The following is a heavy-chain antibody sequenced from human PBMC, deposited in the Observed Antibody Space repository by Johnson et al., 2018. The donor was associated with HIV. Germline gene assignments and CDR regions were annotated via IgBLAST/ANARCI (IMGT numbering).Heavy chain of an antibody. D-gene: IGHD3-22*01. V-gene: IGHV3-30*02. CDR2: IRYDGSNK. Sequence: QVQLVESGGGLVQPGGSLRLSCAASGFTFTSYGMHWVRQAPGKGLDWVAFIRYDGSNKYYADSVKGRFTISRDNSKNTMYLQMNSLRAEDTAVYYCARDSPRDYYDSSTVPSKLPSDAFDIWGQGTMVTVSS. CDR3: ARDSPRDYYDSSTVPSKLPSDAFDI. J-gene: IGHJ3*02. CDR1: GFTFTSYG.